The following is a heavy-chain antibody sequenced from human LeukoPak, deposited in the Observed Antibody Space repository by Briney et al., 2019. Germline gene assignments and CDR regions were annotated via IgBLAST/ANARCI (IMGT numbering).Heavy chain of an antibody. D-gene: IGHD1-20*01. CDR3: ARRITGTTSDSFDY. J-gene: IGHJ4*02. CDR1: GGSISSSSYF. Sequence: PSETLSLTCTVFGGSISSSSYFWGWIRRPAGKGLEWIGSISHSGSTYYDPSLKSRITISVDTSKNQFSLKVRSVTAADTAVYYCARRITGTTSDSFDYWGQGILVTVSS. V-gene: IGHV4-39*01. CDR2: ISHSGST.